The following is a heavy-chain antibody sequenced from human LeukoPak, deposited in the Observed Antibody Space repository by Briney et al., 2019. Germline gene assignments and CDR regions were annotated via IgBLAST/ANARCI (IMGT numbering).Heavy chain of an antibody. Sequence: GGALRLCCAASGFTFSSYEVNWVRQAPGKGLERVSYISRSGSTIYYVDAVKGRFTISRDNAKNSLYLQMNSLRAEDTAVYYCARDGRGIAAAGTLDYWGQGTLVTVSS. D-gene: IGHD6-13*01. V-gene: IGHV3-48*03. CDR2: ISRSGSTI. CDR3: ARDGRGIAAAGTLDY. CDR1: GFTFSSYE. J-gene: IGHJ4*02.